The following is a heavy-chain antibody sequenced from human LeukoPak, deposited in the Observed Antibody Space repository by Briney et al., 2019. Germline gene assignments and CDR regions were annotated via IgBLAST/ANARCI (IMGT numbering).Heavy chain of an antibody. V-gene: IGHV3-43*02. CDR3: AKEIDTLGTNAFDI. D-gene: IGHD2-15*01. Sequence: GGSLRLSCAASALTFDDYAMHWVPQAPGKGLEWVSLIIGDGGSTYYADSVRGRFTISRDNSKNSLYLQMDSLRTEDTAFYYCAKEIDTLGTNAFDIWGQGTMVTVSS. J-gene: IGHJ3*02. CDR2: IIGDGGST. CDR1: ALTFDDYA.